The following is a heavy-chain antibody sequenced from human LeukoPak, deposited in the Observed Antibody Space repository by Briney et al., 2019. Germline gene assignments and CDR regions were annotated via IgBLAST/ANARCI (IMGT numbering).Heavy chain of an antibody. V-gene: IGHV4-38-2*02. CDR1: GYSISSGYY. J-gene: IGHJ4*02. Sequence: SETLSLTCTVSGYSISSGYYWGWIRQPPGKGLEWIGSIYHSGSTYYNPSLKSRVTISVDTSKNQFSLKLSSVTAADTAVYYCARGPHPHFDYWGQGTLVTVSS. CDR2: IYHSGST. CDR3: ARGPHPHFDY.